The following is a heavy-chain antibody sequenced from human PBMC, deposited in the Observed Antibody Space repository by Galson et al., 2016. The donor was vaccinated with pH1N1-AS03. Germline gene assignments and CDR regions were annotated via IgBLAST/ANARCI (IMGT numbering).Heavy chain of an antibody. J-gene: IGHJ3*01. V-gene: IGHV3-74*01. D-gene: IGHD6-19*01. CDR2: INGDATTT. Sequence: SLRLSCAASGFSFSTYWMYWVRQAPGKGLVWLARINGDATTTNYADSVRGRFTISRDNAENTLHLQMNSLSVEDTANYFCAKEVGSSGWFDACDLWGQGTVVTVSS. CDR1: GFSFSTYW. CDR3: AKEVGSSGWFDACDL.